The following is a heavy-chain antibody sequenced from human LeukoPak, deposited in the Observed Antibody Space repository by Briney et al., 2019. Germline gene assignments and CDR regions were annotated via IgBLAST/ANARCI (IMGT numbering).Heavy chain of an antibody. Sequence: ASVKVSCKASGYTFTGYYMHWVRQAPGQGLEWMGWTNPNSGVTNYAQNFQGRVTMTGDTSISTAFMELTSLRPDDTAVYYCARDLLLDSWGQGTLVTVSS. CDR1: GYTFTGYY. D-gene: IGHD5-18*01. J-gene: IGHJ4*02. V-gene: IGHV1-2*02. CDR3: ARDLLLDS. CDR2: TNPNSGVT.